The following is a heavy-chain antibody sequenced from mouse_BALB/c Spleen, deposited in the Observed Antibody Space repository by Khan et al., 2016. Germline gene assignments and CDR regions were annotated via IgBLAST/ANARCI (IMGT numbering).Heavy chain of an antibody. CDR1: GFSLIAYG. J-gene: IGHJ4*01. CDR3: ARDGWTYYAMDY. V-gene: IGHV2-6-7*01. Sequence: QVQLKQSGPGLVAPSQSLSITCTVSGFSLIAYGVNWVRQPPGKSLEWLGMIWGDGTTDYNSALKSRLNITKDNSKSQVFLKMNSLQTDDNARYCCARDGWTYYAMDYWGQGASFTVSS. CDR2: IWGDGTT. D-gene: IGHD1-1*02.